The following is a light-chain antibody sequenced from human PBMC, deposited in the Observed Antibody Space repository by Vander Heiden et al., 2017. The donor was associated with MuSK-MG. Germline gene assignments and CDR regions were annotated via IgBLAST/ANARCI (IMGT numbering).Light chain of an antibody. Sequence: DIQMTQSPSSLSASVGDGVTITCRASQDINNYLAWYQQRPGKVPKLLIYAASTLHSGVPSRFSGSGSGTDFTLTISSLQPEDVATYYCQKYNSVPQTFGHGTKVDI. V-gene: IGKV1-27*01. J-gene: IGKJ3*01. CDR3: QKYNSVPQT. CDR2: AAS. CDR1: QDINNY.